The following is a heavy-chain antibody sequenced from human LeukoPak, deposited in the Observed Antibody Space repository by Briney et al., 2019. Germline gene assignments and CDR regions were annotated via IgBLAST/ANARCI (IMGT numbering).Heavy chain of an antibody. Sequence: KSGGSQRLSCAASGFTFSSYSMNWVRQAPGKGLEWVSSISTSSSYIYYADSVKGRFTISRDNAKKALYLQMNSLRADDTAVYYCARGASVVAGNVDIWGQGTMVTVSS. D-gene: IGHD6-19*01. V-gene: IGHV3-21*01. CDR1: GFTFSSYS. CDR3: ARGASVVAGNVDI. J-gene: IGHJ3*02. CDR2: ISTSSSYI.